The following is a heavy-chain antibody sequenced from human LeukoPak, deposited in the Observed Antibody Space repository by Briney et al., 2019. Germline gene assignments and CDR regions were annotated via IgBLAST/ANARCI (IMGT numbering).Heavy chain of an antibody. V-gene: IGHV1-2*02. CDR2: INPNSGGT. Sequence: GASVKVSCKASGYTFTSYGISWVRQAPGQGLEWMGWINPNSGGTNYAQKFQGRVTMTRDTSISTAYMELSRLRSDDTAVYYCARDREPAVADPDLDYWGQGTLVTVSS. D-gene: IGHD6-19*01. CDR1: GYTFTSYG. J-gene: IGHJ4*02. CDR3: ARDREPAVADPDLDY.